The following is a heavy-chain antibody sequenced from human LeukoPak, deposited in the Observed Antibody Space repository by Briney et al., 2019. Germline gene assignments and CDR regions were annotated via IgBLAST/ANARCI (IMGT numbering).Heavy chain of an antibody. CDR2: IYYSGST. Sequence: TSETLSLTCTVSGGSISSGDYYWSWIRQPPGKGLEWIGYIYYSGSTYYNPSLKSRVTISLDTSKNQFSLKLNSVTAADTAVYYCARDTDCGGDCYAFDIWGQGTMVTVSS. V-gene: IGHV4-30-4*02. CDR3: ARDTDCGGDCYAFDI. CDR1: GGSISSGDYY. J-gene: IGHJ3*02. D-gene: IGHD2-21*02.